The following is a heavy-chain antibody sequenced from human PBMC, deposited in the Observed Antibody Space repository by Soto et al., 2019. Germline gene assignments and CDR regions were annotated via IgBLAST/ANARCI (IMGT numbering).Heavy chain of an antibody. CDR3: AHTQAPRISDY. Sequence: QVTLKESGPTLVKPTQTLTLTCTFSGFSLSTSGVGVGWIRQPPGKALEWLALIYWDDDKRYSPSLENRLTIPTDTSNAPAVLTLTTMDPVDTAASSGAHTQAPRISDYWGQGTLVTVSS. D-gene: IGHD1-20*01. CDR2: IYWDDDK. CDR1: GFSLSTSGVG. J-gene: IGHJ4*02. V-gene: IGHV2-5*02.